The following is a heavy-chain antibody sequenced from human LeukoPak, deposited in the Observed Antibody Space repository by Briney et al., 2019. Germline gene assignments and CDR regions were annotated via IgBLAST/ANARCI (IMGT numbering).Heavy chain of an antibody. CDR3: AAGYDYRTTFDY. CDR2: IYYSGST. CDR1: GGSISSGGYY. V-gene: IGHV4-31*03. D-gene: IGHD5-12*01. Sequence: PSQTLSLTCTVSGGSISSGGYYWRWIRQHPGKGLEWIGYIYYSGSTYYNPSLKSRVTISVDTSKNQFSLKLSSVTAADTAVYYCAAGYDYRTTFDYWGQGTLVTVSS. J-gene: IGHJ4*02.